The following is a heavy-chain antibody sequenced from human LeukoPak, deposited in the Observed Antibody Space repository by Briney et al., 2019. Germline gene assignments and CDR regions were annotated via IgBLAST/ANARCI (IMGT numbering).Heavy chain of an antibody. CDR3: ALTYITGIVDAFDI. V-gene: IGHV3-21*01. CDR2: ISSSSSSYI. D-gene: IGHD1-20*01. Sequence: EGSLRLSCAASGFTFSSYSMNWVRQAPGKGLEWVSSISSSSSSYIYYADSVKGRFTISRDNAKNSLYLQMNSLRAEDTAVYYCALTYITGIVDAFDIWGQGTMVTVSS. J-gene: IGHJ3*02. CDR1: GFTFSSYS.